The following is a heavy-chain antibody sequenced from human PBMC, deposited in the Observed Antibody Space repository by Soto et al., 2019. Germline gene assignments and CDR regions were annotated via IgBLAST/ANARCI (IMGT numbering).Heavy chain of an antibody. CDR1: GGSISSSNW. Sequence: QVQLQESGPGLVKPSGTLSLTCAVSGGSISSSNWWSWVRQPPGEGLEWIGEICHSGSTNYNPSLKSRVTITVDKSKNQFSLKLSAVTAAESAVYYCARYSSSSPGGRWYFDLWGRGTLVTVSS. CDR2: ICHSGST. D-gene: IGHD6-13*01. CDR3: ARYSSSSPGGRWYFDL. J-gene: IGHJ2*01. V-gene: IGHV4-4*02.